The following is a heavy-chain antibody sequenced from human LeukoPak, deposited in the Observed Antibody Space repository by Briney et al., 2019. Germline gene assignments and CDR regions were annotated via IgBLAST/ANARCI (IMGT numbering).Heavy chain of an antibody. CDR2: ISRSGGRT. CDR1: GFTFSDYA. V-gene: IGHV3-23*01. Sequence: PGGSLRLSRAASGFTFSDYAISWVRQAPGKGLEWVSGISRSGGRTYYIDSVKGRFTISRDNSKNTLNLQMTSLRGGDTGVYYCAKDQTYYDSPHAFDMWGQGTVVSVSS. J-gene: IGHJ3*02. CDR3: AKDQTYYDSPHAFDM. D-gene: IGHD3-22*01.